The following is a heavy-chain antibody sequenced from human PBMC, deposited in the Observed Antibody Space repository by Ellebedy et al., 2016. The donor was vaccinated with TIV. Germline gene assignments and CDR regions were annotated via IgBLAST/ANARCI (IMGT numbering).Heavy chain of an antibody. CDR1: GSTFSSYA. CDR3: ALGDTMVRH. V-gene: IGHV3-30-3*01. CDR2: ISYDGSNK. D-gene: IGHD3-10*01. Sequence: GESLKISXAASGSTFSSYAMHWVRQAPGKGLEWVAVISYDGSNKYYADSVKGRFTISRDNSKNTLYLQMNSLRAEDTAVYYCALGDTMVRHWGQGTLVSVSS. J-gene: IGHJ1*01.